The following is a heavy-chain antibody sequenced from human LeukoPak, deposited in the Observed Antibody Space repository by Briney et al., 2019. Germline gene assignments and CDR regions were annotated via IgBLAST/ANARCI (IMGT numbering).Heavy chain of an antibody. CDR3: AKGTGATADY. V-gene: IGHV3-23*01. Sequence: GGSLRLSCSASGFTFSDYWMTWVRQAPGKGLEWVSAISGSGGSTYYADSVKGRFTISRDNSKNTLYLQMNSLRAEDTAVYYCAKGTGATADYWGQGTLVTVSS. J-gene: IGHJ4*02. CDR2: ISGSGGST. CDR1: GFTFSDYW. D-gene: IGHD1-26*01.